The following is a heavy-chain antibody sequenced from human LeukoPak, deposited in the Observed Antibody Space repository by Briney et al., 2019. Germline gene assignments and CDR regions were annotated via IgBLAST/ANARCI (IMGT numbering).Heavy chain of an antibody. CDR1: GDTFTGYY. CDR2: INPKRGGT. V-gene: IGHV1-2*02. J-gene: IGHJ6*03. D-gene: IGHD6-13*01. CDR3: ARLPPRIAGVRTYYMDV. Sequence: GASVKVSCTASGDTFTGYYLHWVRQAPGQGLEWMGWINPKRGGTKYAQKFQGRVTMTRDMSISTVYMELSRLRSDDTAVYYCARLPPRIAGVRTYYMDVWGKGTTVTVSS.